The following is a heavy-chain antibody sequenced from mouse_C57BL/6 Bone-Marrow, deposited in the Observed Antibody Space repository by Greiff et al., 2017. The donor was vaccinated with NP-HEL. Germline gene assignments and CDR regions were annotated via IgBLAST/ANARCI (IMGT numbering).Heavy chain of an antibody. CDR2: IYPENGDT. CDR3: TRRSGFPCYAMDY. V-gene: IGHV14-4*01. CDR1: GFNIKDDY. Sequence: EVQLQQSGAELVRPGASVKLSCTASGFNIKDDYMHWVKQRPEQGLEWIGWIYPENGDTEYASKFQGKATITADTSSNTAYLQLSSLTSEDTAVYYCTRRSGFPCYAMDYWGQGTSVTVSS. J-gene: IGHJ4*01. D-gene: IGHD3-2*02.